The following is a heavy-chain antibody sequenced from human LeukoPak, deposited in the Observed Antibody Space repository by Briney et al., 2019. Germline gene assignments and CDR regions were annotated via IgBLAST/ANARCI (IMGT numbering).Heavy chain of an antibody. CDR1: GFTFSSYA. J-gene: IGHJ6*02. CDR2: ISYDGNNK. CDR3: ARGYDYYYYGMDV. Sequence: GGSLRLSCAASGFTFSSYAMYWVRQAPGTGLEWVAVISYDGNNKYYADSVKGRFTISRDNSKNTLYLQMNSLRAEDTAVYYCARGYDYYYYGMDVWGQGTTVTVSS. D-gene: IGHD5-12*01. V-gene: IGHV3-30-3*01.